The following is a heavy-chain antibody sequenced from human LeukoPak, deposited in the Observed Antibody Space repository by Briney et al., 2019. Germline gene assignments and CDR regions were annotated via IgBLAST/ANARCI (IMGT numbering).Heavy chain of an antibody. Sequence: ASVKVSCKASGYTFTSYYMHWVRQAPGQGLEWMGIINPSGGSTSYAQKFQGRVTMTRDTSTSTVYMELNSLKTEDTAVYYCTTDRGVEFANEFDYWGQGTLVTVSS. V-gene: IGHV1-46*01. CDR3: TTDRGVEFANEFDY. D-gene: IGHD1-1*01. CDR2: INPSGGST. CDR1: GYTFTSYY. J-gene: IGHJ4*02.